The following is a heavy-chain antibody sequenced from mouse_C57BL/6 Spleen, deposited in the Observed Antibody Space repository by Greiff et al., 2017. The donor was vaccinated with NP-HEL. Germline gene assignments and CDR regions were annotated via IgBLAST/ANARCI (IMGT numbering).Heavy chain of an antibody. CDR2: IDPSDSYT. V-gene: IGHV1-69*01. Sequence: VKLQESGAELVMPGASVKLSCKASGYTFTSYWMHWVKQRPGQGLEWIGEIDPSDSYTNYNQKFKGKSTLTVDKSSSTAYMQLSSLTSEDSAVYYCARTYSYYFDYWGQGTTLTVSS. CDR3: ARTYSYYFDY. CDR1: GYTFTSYW. J-gene: IGHJ2*01. D-gene: IGHD2-10*01.